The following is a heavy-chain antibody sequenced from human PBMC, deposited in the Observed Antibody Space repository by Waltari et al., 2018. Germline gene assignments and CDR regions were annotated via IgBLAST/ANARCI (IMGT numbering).Heavy chain of an antibody. CDR2: IKNDGRIT. Sequence: EVQLVESGGGLVQPGGSLRLSCVASGFTFSMHWMYWVCQGPGKGLVWVSRIKNDGRITDYADSVKGRFTISRDNAKNTLYLQMSSLRAEDTGVYYCVRGGSNGVVRPLDYWGQGTLVTVSS. V-gene: IGHV3-74*01. CDR3: VRGGSNGVVRPLDY. CDR1: GFTFSMHW. J-gene: IGHJ4*02. D-gene: IGHD3-3*01.